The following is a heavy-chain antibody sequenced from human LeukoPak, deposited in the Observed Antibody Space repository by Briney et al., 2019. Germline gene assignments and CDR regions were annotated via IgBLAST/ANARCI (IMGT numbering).Heavy chain of an antibody. J-gene: IGHJ4*02. CDR2: ISAYNGNT. Sequence: ASVKVSCKASGHTFTSYGISWVRQAPGQGLEWMGWISAYNGNTNYAQKLQGRVTMTTDTSTSTAYMELRSLRSDDTAVYYCARDLLDYDFWSGYPFDYWGQGTLVTASS. D-gene: IGHD3-3*01. CDR3: ARDLLDYDFWSGYPFDY. CDR1: GHTFTSYG. V-gene: IGHV1-18*01.